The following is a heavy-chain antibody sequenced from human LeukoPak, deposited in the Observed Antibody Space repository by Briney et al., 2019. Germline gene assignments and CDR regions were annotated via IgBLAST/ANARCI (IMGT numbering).Heavy chain of an antibody. CDR2: ISYDGSNK. CDR3: ASAYDSSGYSLTSHFDY. CDR1: GFTFSSYA. J-gene: IGHJ4*02. D-gene: IGHD3-22*01. V-gene: IGHV3-30-3*01. Sequence: PGGSLRLSCAASGFTFSSYAMHWVRQVPGKGLEWVAVISYDGSNKYYADSVKGRFTISRDNSKNTLYLQMNSLRAEDTAVYYCASAYDSSGYSLTSHFDYWGQGTLVTVSS.